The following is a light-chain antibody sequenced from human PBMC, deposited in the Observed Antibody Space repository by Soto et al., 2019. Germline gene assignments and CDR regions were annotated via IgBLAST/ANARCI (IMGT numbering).Light chain of an antibody. CDR2: DVS. CDR1: TSDVGGYNY. J-gene: IGLJ2*01. Sequence: QSALTQPASVSGSPGQSITISCTGTTSDVGGYNYGSWYQQHPGKAPKLMIYDVSNRPSGVSNRFSGSTSGNTASLTISGLPAEDQADYYCSSYTSSSTLVFGRGTKLTVL. CDR3: SSYTSSSTLV. V-gene: IGLV2-14*01.